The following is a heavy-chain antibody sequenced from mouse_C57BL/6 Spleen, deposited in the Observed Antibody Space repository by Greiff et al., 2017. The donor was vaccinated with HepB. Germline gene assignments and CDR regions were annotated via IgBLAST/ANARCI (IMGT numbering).Heavy chain of an antibody. CDR2: INPSSGYT. V-gene: IGHV1-7*01. CDR3: ARNYGVAGGYVDY. Sequence: VVESGAELAKPGASVKLSCKASGYTFTSYWMHWVNQRPGQGLEWIGYINPSSGYTKYNQKFKDKATLTADKSSSTAYMQLSSLTYEDSAVYYCARNYGVAGGYVDYWGQGTTLTVSS. J-gene: IGHJ2*01. CDR1: GYTFTSYW. D-gene: IGHD1-1*01.